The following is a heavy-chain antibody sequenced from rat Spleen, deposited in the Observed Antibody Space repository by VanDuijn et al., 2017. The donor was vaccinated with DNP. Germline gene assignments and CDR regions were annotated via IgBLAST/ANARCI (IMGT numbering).Heavy chain of an antibody. CDR1: GFTFSDYY. Sequence: EVQLVESGGGLAQPGRSLKLSCAASGFTFSDYYMAWVRRAPAKGLEWVAYSNYDGVNTYNGDSVRGRFTLSRDNAKNTLYLQINNLRSEDMATYYCARHVLPLRVWDYWGQGVMVTVSS. V-gene: IGHV5-22*01. CDR2: SNYDGVNT. D-gene: IGHD1-4*01. CDR3: ARHVLPLRVWDY. J-gene: IGHJ2*01.